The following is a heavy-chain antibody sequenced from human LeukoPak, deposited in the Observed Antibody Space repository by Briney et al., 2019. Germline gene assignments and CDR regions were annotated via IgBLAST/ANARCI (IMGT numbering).Heavy chain of an antibody. CDR1: GGTFSSYA. Sequence: GASVKVSCKASGGTFSSYAISWVRQAPGQGLEWMGWINPNSGGTKYAQKFQGRGSMSRDTSISTGYMELSRLRSDDSAVYYCARLLAEWDRRDYWGQGTLVTVSS. D-gene: IGHD1-26*01. J-gene: IGHJ4*02. V-gene: IGHV1-2*02. CDR2: INPNSGGT. CDR3: ARLLAEWDRRDY.